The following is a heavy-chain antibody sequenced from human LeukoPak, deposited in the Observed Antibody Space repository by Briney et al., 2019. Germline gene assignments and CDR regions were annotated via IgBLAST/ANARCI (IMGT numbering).Heavy chain of an antibody. J-gene: IGHJ1*01. CDR2: ISSSSSTI. V-gene: IGHV3-48*04. Sequence: GGSLRLSCAASGFTFSSYSMNWVRQAPGKGLEWVSYISSSSSTIYYADSVKGRFTISRDNAKNSLYLQMNSLRAEDTAVYYCASPYSSSWHEDFQHWGQGTLVTVSS. D-gene: IGHD6-13*01. CDR1: GFTFSSYS. CDR3: ASPYSSSWHEDFQH.